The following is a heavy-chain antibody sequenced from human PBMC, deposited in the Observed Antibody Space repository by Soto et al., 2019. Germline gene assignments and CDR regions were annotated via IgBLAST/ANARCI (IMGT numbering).Heavy chain of an antibody. D-gene: IGHD1-1*01. V-gene: IGHV3-30-3*01. Sequence: QVQLVGSGGGVVQPGRSLRLSCAASGFTFSSYAMHWVRQAPGKGLEWVAVISYDGSNKYYAGSVKGRFTISRDNSKKTPELQMKSPRAEDTAGYYCARDPLTYSWNDVPHYYSGMDVWGQGTTVTV. CDR1: GFTFSSYA. CDR3: ARDPLTYSWNDVPHYYSGMDV. CDR2: ISYDGSNK. J-gene: IGHJ6*02.